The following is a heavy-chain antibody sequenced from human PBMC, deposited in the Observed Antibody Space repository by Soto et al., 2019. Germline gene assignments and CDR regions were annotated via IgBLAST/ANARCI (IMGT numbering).Heavy chain of an antibody. CDR3: AKSKRMDGYDSLFDY. CDR2: ISYDGSNK. J-gene: IGHJ4*02. CDR1: GFTFSSYG. Sequence: GGSLRLSCAASGFTFSSYGMHWVRQAPGKGLEWVAVISYDGSNKYYADSVKGRFTISLDNSKKTLYLQMNSLRAEDTAVYYCAKSKRMDGYDSLFDYWGQGTLVTVSS. V-gene: IGHV3-30*18. D-gene: IGHD5-12*01.